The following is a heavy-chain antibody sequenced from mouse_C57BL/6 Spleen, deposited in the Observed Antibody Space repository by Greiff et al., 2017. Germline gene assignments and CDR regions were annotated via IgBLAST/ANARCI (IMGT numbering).Heavy chain of an antibody. D-gene: IGHD2-4*01. J-gene: IGHJ2*01. CDR2: IYPGDGDT. CDR3: ARWNLYYDYDGDY. Sequence: QVQLQQSGPELVKPGASVKISCKASGYAFSSSWMNWVKQRPGKGLEWIGRIYPGDGDTNYNGKFKGKATLTADKSSSTAYMQLSSLTSEDSAVYFCARWNLYYDYDGDYWGQGTTLTVSS. CDR1: GYAFSSSW. V-gene: IGHV1-82*01.